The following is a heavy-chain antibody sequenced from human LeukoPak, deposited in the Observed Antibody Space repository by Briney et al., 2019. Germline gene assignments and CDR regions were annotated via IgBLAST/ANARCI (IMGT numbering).Heavy chain of an antibody. Sequence: XSQTLSLTCAVYGGSFSGYYWSWIRQPPGKGLEWIGEINHSGSTNYNPSLKSRVTISVDTSKNQFSLKLSSVTAADTAVYYCARGRSTVVVTARYWYFDLWGRGTLVTVSS. V-gene: IGHV4-34*01. D-gene: IGHD2-21*02. J-gene: IGHJ2*01. CDR3: ARGRSTVVVTARYWYFDL. CDR2: INHSGST. CDR1: GGSFSGYY.